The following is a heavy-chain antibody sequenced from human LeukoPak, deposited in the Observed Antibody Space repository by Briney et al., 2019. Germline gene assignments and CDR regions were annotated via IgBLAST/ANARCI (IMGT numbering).Heavy chain of an antibody. Sequence: ASVKVSCKVSGYTLTELSMHWVRQAPGKGLEWMGGFDPEDGETIYAQKFQGRVTMTEDTSTDTAYMELSSLRSGDTAVYYCATDRYRYSNGFDFDYWGQGTLVTVSS. CDR1: GYTLTELS. D-gene: IGHD4-11*01. CDR3: ATDRYRYSNGFDFDY. CDR2: FDPEDGET. J-gene: IGHJ4*02. V-gene: IGHV1-24*01.